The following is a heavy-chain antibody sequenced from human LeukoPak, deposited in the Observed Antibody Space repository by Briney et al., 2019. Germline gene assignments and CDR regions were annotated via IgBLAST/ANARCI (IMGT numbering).Heavy chain of an antibody. CDR3: ARGEPTNYDFWSGYPGKYYFDY. V-gene: IGHV4-34*01. CDR1: GGSFSGYY. Sequence: PSETLSLTCAVYGGSFSGYYWSWIRQPPGKGLEWIGEINHSGSTNYNPSLKSRVTISVDTSNNQFSLKLSSVTAADTAVYYCARGEPTNYDFWSGYPGKYYFDYWGQGTLVTVSS. J-gene: IGHJ4*02. CDR2: INHSGST. D-gene: IGHD3-3*01.